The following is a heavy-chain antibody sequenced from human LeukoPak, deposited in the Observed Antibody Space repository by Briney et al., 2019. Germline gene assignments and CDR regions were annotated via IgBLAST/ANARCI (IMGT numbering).Heavy chain of an antibody. CDR3: ARDSSAVAGIDY. D-gene: IGHD6-19*01. J-gene: IGHJ4*02. CDR2: INPNSGGT. V-gene: IGHV1-2*02. Sequence: ASVKVSCKASGCTFTGYYMHWVRQAPGQGLEWVGWINPNSGGTNYAQKFQGRVTMTRDTSISTAYMELSRLRSDDTAVYYCARDSSAVAGIDYWGQGTLVTVSS. CDR1: GCTFTGYY.